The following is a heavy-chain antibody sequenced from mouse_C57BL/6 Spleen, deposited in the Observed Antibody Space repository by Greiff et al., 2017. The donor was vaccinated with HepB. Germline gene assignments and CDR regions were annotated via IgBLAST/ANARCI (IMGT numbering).Heavy chain of an antibody. D-gene: IGHD1-1*01. Sequence: QVQLQQSGAELVKPGASVKISCKASGYAFSSYWMNWVKQRPGKGLEWIGQIYPGDGDTNYNGKFKGKATLTADKSSSTAYMQLSSLPSEDSAVYFCARWVLRSPAMDYWGQGTSVTVSS. V-gene: IGHV1-80*01. CDR3: ARWVLRSPAMDY. CDR2: IYPGDGDT. CDR1: GYAFSSYW. J-gene: IGHJ4*01.